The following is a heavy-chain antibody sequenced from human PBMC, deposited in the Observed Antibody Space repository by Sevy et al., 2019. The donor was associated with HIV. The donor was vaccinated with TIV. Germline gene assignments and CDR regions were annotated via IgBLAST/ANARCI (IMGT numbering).Heavy chain of an antibody. CDR3: ARVGEGWFDP. CDR1: GGSISSYY. CDR2: IYYSGSY. J-gene: IGHJ5*02. Sequence: SETLSLTCSVSGGSISSYYWSWIRQPPGKGLEWIGYIYYSGSYNYNPSLKSRVTISVDTSKNQFSLKLSSVTAADTAVYYCARVGEGWFDPWGQGTLVTVSS. V-gene: IGHV4-59*01. D-gene: IGHD2-21*01.